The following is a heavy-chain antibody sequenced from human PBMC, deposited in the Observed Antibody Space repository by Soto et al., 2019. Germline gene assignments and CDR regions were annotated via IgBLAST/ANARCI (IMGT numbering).Heavy chain of an antibody. D-gene: IGHD5-18*01. J-gene: IGHJ6*02. V-gene: IGHV3-53*01. Sequence: GGSLRLSCAASGFTVSSNYMSWVRQAPGKGLEWVSVIYSGGSTYYADSVKGRFTISRDNSKNTLYLQMNSLSAEDTAVYYCAGEPGGYSYGYISHYYGMDVWGQGTTVTVSS. CDR1: GFTVSSNY. CDR3: AGEPGGYSYGYISHYYGMDV. CDR2: IYSGGST.